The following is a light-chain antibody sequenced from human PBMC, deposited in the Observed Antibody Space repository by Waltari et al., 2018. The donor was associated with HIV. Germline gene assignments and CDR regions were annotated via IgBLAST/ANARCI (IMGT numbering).Light chain of an antibody. CDR1: SPTIGRNP. J-gene: IGLJ2*01. CDR2: RKN. Sequence: QSVLTQPPSASGTPGQRVPTSCSGSSPTIGRNPVTWTQRLPGTAPKLFTFRKNQRPSGVPDRFSGSKSGTSASLAISGLRSEDEADYYCAAWDDSLSVVVFGGGTKLTVL. V-gene: IGLV1-47*01. CDR3: AAWDDSLSVVV.